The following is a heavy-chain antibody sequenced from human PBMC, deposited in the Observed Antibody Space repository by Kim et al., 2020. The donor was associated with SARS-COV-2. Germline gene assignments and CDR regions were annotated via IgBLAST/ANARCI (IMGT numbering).Heavy chain of an antibody. CDR3: VRGRSYRPTAGVDY. CDR2: INDNGGTT. J-gene: IGHJ4*02. CDR1: GFTLSTYA. D-gene: IGHD6-13*01. V-gene: IGHV3-64*04. Sequence: GGSLRLSCSGSGFTLSTYAMHWVRQAPGKGLEYVGVINDNGGTTYYADSMRGRFTISRDNFKKTVYLEMTALRSDDTAVYYCVRGRSYRPTAGVDYWGQGTLVTVSS.